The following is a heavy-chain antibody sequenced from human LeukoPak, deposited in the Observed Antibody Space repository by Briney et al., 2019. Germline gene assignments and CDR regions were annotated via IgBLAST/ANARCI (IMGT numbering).Heavy chain of an antibody. Sequence: ASVKVSCKASGYTFTSYAMNWVRQAPGQGLEWMGWINTNTGNPTYAQGFTGRFVFSLDTSVSTAYLQISSLKAEDTAVYYCARVGYYYYDSSGPFDYWGQGTLVTVSS. CDR3: ARVGYYYYDSSGPFDY. V-gene: IGHV7-4-1*02. CDR1: GYTFTSYA. J-gene: IGHJ4*02. D-gene: IGHD3-22*01. CDR2: INTNTGNP.